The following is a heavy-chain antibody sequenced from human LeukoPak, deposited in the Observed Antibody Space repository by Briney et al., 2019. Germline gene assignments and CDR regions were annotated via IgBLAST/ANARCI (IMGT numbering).Heavy chain of an antibody. V-gene: IGHV4-34*01. CDR2: INHSGST. Sequence: GSLRLSCAASGFTFSSYWMSWIRQPPGKGLEWIGEINHSGSTNYNPSLKSRVTISVDTSKNQFSLKLSSVTAADTAVYYCAREKPAKETVKYYYYYYMDVWGKGTTVTVSS. D-gene: IGHD1-14*01. CDR3: AREKPAKETVKYYYYYYMDV. J-gene: IGHJ6*03. CDR1: GFTFSSYW.